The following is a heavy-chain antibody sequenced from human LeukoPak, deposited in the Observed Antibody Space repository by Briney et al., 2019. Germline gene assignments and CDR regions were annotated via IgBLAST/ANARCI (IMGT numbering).Heavy chain of an antibody. V-gene: IGHV1-46*01. D-gene: IGHD2-15*01. CDR3: ARDRIVVVVAATPYYYMDV. Sequence: ASVKVSCKASGYTFTSYYMHWVRQAPGQGLEWMGIINPSGGSTSYAQKFQGRVTMTRDMSTSTVYMELSSLRSEDTAVYYCARDRIVVVVAATPYYYMDVWGKGTTVTVSS. J-gene: IGHJ6*03. CDR2: INPSGGST. CDR1: GYTFTSYY.